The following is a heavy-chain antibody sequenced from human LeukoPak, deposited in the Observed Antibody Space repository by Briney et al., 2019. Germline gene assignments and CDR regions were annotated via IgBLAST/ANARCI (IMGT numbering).Heavy chain of an antibody. V-gene: IGHV3-23*01. D-gene: IGHD4-17*01. J-gene: IGHJ4*02. Sequence: GGSLRLSRVASGFTFSKYDMSWVRQAPGKGLEWVSGISDSGDQTYYADSVRARFTISRDNSKNTLYLQVNSLRAEDTALYYCAKEITLTTAYLDYWGQGTLVTVSS. CDR1: GFTFSKYD. CDR3: AKEITLTTAYLDY. CDR2: ISDSGDQT.